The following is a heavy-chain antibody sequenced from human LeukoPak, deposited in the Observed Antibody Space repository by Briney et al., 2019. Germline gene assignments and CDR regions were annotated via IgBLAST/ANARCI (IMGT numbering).Heavy chain of an antibody. V-gene: IGHV1-18*01. CDR3: ARSAGGAVVEGFAP. CDR2: ISAYNGNT. Sequence: AAVTVSCMASGYTFTSYGISWVRQAPGQGVEGMGWISAYNGNTNYAQKLQGRVTMTTDTSTSTAYMELRSLRSDDTAVYYCARSAGGAVVEGFAPWGEGTLVTVSS. D-gene: IGHD6-19*01. CDR1: GYTFTSYG. J-gene: IGHJ5*02.